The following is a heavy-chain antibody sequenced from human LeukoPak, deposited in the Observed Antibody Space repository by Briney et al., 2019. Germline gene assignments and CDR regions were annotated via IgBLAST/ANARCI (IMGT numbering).Heavy chain of an antibody. D-gene: IGHD6-13*01. V-gene: IGHV3-11*01. CDR1: GFTFSDYY. Sequence: GGSLRLSCAASGFTFSDYYMSWIRQAPGKGLEWVSYISSSGSTIYYADSVKGRFTISRDNAKNSLYLQMNSLRAEDTAVYYCARGSSSSWYRLNYYYYYGMDVWGQGTTVTVSS. CDR3: ARGSSSSWYRLNYYYYYGMDV. J-gene: IGHJ6*02. CDR2: ISSSGSTI.